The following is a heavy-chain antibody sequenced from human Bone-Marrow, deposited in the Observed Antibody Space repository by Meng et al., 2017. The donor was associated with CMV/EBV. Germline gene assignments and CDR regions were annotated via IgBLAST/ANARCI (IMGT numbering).Heavy chain of an antibody. Sequence: GESLKISCAASGFTFSSYAMSWVRQAPGKGLEWVSVIYSGGSSTYYADSVKGRFTISRDNSKNTLYLQMNSLRAEDTAVYYCAKDVGGGFDYWGQGTLVTVSS. CDR2: IYSGGSST. CDR1: GFTFSSYA. J-gene: IGHJ4*02. CDR3: AKDVGGGFDY. V-gene: IGHV3-23*03.